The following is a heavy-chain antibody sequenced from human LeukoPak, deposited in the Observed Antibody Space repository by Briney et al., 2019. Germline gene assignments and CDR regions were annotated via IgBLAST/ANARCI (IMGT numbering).Heavy chain of an antibody. Sequence: GGSLRLSCAASGFTFSSYAMHWVRQAPGKGLEWVAVISYDGSNKYYADSVKGRFTISRENSKNTLYLQMNSLRAEDTAVYYCARDGDCSGGSSYSNEFDYWGQGTLVTVSS. CDR3: ARDGDCSGGSSYSNEFDY. V-gene: IGHV3-30*04. J-gene: IGHJ4*02. CDR2: ISYDGSNK. D-gene: IGHD2-15*01. CDR1: GFTFSSYA.